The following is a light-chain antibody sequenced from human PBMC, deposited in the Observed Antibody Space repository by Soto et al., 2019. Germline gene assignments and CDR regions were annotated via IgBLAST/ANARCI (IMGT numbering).Light chain of an antibody. CDR2: GNS. CDR3: QSYDSSLTGSKV. CDR1: SSNIGAGFD. V-gene: IGLV1-40*01. J-gene: IGLJ1*01. Sequence: QSVLTQPPSVSGAPGRRVTISCTGSSSNIGAGFDVHWYQQLPGTAPKLLIYGNSNRPSGVPDRFSGSRSGTSASLAFTGLQAEDEADYYCQSYDSSLTGSKVFGSGTKVTVL.